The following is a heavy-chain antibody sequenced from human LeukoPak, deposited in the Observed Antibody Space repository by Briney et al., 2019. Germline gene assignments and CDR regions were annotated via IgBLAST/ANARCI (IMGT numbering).Heavy chain of an antibody. Sequence: PSETLSLTCTVSGGSISSSSYYWGWIRQPPGKGLEWIGSIYYSGSTYYNPSLKSRVTISVDTSKNQFSLKLSSVTAADTAVYYCARQGRGYSYGYLGNWSDPWGQGTLVTVSS. V-gene: IGHV4-39*01. CDR2: IYYSGST. CDR3: ARQGRGYSYGYLGNWSDP. J-gene: IGHJ5*02. CDR1: GGSISSSSYY. D-gene: IGHD5-18*01.